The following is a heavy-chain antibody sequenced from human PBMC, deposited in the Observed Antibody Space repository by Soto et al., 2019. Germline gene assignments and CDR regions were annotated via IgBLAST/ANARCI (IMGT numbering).Heavy chain of an antibody. D-gene: IGHD5-12*01. Sequence: SETLSLTCTVSGGSISSYYWSWIRQPPGKGLEWIGYIYYSGSTNYNPSLKSRVTISVDTSKNQFSLKLSSVTAADTAVYYCARENGDGYNYVAFDIWGQGTMVT. CDR3: ARENGDGYNYVAFDI. CDR1: GGSISSYY. CDR2: IYYSGST. J-gene: IGHJ3*02. V-gene: IGHV4-59*01.